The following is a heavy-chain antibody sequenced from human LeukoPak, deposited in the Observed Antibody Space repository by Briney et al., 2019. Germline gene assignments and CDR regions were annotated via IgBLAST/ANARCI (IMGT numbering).Heavy chain of an antibody. V-gene: IGHV3-11*06. J-gene: IGHJ4*02. Sequence: GGSLRLSCAASGFTFSDYYMSWIRQAPGKGLEWVSSISSSSSYIYYADSVKGRFTISRDNAKNSLYLQMNSLRAEDTAVYYCARDRAIAVAGTLRYWGQGTLVTVSS. D-gene: IGHD6-19*01. CDR1: GFTFSDYY. CDR3: ARDRAIAVAGTLRY. CDR2: ISSSSSYI.